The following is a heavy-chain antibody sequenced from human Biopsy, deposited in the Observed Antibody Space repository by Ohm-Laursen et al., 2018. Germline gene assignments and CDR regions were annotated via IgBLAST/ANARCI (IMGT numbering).Heavy chain of an antibody. CDR1: GFSFSSYG. CDR2: LWHDGTNK. D-gene: IGHD1-1*01. Sequence: SSLRLSCAASGFSFSSYGMHWVRQAPGKGLEWVAVLWHDGTNKYYADSVKGRFTISRDNSKNTLYLQMNSLRAEDTAMYYCARPTNARAGGAPFDIWGQGTMVTVSS. V-gene: IGHV3-33*01. CDR3: ARPTNARAGGAPFDI. J-gene: IGHJ3*02.